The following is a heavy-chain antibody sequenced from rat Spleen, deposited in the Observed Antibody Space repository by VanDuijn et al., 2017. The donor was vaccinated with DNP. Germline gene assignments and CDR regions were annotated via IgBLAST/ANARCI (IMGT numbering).Heavy chain of an antibody. CDR1: GFTFNNFW. CDR3: ARHGTKFAY. V-gene: IGHV5-7*01. Sequence: EVQLVESGGDLVQPGKSLKVSCVASGFTFNNFWMTWIRQVPKKGLEWVATINYDGSSTYYRDSVKGRFTISRDNAKSTLYLQMDSLRSEDTATYYCARHGTKFAYWGQGVMVTVSS. J-gene: IGHJ2*01. CDR2: INYDGSST.